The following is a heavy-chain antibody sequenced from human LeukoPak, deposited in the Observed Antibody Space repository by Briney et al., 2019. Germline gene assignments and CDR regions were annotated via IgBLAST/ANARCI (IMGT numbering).Heavy chain of an antibody. V-gene: IGHV3-53*01. CDR1: GFTVSSNY. CDR2: IYSGGTT. Sequence: GGSLRLSCAASGFTVSSNYMSWVRQAPGKGLEWVSVIYSGGTTYYADSVKGRFTISRDNSKNTLYLQMNSLKAVDTAVYYCARGYCSGGSCFDAPFDYWGQGTLVTVSS. D-gene: IGHD2-15*01. J-gene: IGHJ4*02. CDR3: ARGYCSGGSCFDAPFDY.